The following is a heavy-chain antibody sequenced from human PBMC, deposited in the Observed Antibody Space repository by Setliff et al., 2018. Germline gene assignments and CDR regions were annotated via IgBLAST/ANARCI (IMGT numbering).Heavy chain of an antibody. D-gene: IGHD3-10*01. CDR2: INPDSGDT. J-gene: IGHJ4*02. V-gene: IGHV1-2*02. CDR1: GNRFTDYN. CDR3: AIDSVVRGFINGDSFDY. Sequence: ASVKVSCKASGNRFTDYNLHWVRQAPGQGLEWMGWINPDSGDTHSAQKFQGRVTMTRDTSINTAYMELSSLRPEDTAVYYCAIDSVVRGFINGDSFDYWGQGTLVTVSS.